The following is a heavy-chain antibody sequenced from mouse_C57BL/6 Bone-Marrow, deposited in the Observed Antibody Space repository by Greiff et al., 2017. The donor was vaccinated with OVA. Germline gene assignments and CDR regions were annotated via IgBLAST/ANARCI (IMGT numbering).Heavy chain of an antibody. Sequence: EVKVVESGGGLVKPGGSLKLSCAASGFTFSDYGMHWVRQAPEKGLEWVAYISSGSSTIYYADTVKGRFTISRDNAKNTLFLQMTSLRSEDTAMYYCARGDYDRGYFDVWGTGTTVTVSS. CDR2: ISSGSSTI. J-gene: IGHJ1*03. CDR3: ARGDYDRGYFDV. D-gene: IGHD2-4*01. V-gene: IGHV5-17*01. CDR1: GFTFSDYG.